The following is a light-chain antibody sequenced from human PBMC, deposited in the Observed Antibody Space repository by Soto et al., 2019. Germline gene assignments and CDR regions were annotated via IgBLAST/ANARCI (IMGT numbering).Light chain of an antibody. CDR3: AVRDDSLNGHV. Sequence: QSVLTQPPSASGTPGQTVTISCSGSSSNIGTSSVHWYKHLPGTAPKPLIYTNDQRPSGVPDRFSGSKSGTSASLAISGLESEDESDYYCAVRDDSLNGHVFGAGTMVTVL. CDR1: SSNIGTSS. V-gene: IGLV1-44*01. J-gene: IGLJ1*01. CDR2: TND.